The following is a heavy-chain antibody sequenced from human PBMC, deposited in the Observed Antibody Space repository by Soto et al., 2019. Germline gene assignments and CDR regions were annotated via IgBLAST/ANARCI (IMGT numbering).Heavy chain of an antibody. CDR1: GFTFSTYE. Sequence: EVQLVESGGGLVQPGGSLRLSCAASGFTFSTYEFNWVRQAPGGGLEWISYISVSGNIIRYADSVKGRFTISRDKAEYSRHLHISRERLEGTSGYFCVSYAFRASAAASLDYWGQGTQVIVYS. J-gene: IGHJ4*02. CDR2: ISVSGNII. CDR3: VSYAFRASAAASLDY. D-gene: IGHD2-2*01. V-gene: IGHV3-48*03.